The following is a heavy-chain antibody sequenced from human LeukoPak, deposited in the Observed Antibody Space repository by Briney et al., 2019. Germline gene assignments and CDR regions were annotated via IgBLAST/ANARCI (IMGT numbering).Heavy chain of an antibody. V-gene: IGHV3-21*01. CDR1: GFNFNSYS. CDR2: ISSSSSYI. J-gene: IGHJ4*02. Sequence: GGSLRLSCVASGFNFNSYSMNWVRQAPGKGLEWVSSISSSSSYIYYADSVKGRFTISRDNAKNSLYLQMNSLRAEDTAVYYCARGPSEWLRYFDYWGQGTLVTVSS. D-gene: IGHD5-12*01. CDR3: ARGPSEWLRYFDY.